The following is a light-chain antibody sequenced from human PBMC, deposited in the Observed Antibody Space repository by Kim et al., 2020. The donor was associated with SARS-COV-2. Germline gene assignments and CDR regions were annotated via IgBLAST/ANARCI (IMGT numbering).Light chain of an antibody. CDR3: TSYTSSSTYV. Sequence: GQSITISCAGTSSDVGAYKYVSWYQQHPGKAPNLLIYDVSDRPSGVSNRFSGSKSGNTASLTISGLQAEDEADYYCTSYTSSSTYVFGTGTKSPS. CDR1: SSDVGAYKY. J-gene: IGLJ1*01. V-gene: IGLV2-14*03. CDR2: DVS.